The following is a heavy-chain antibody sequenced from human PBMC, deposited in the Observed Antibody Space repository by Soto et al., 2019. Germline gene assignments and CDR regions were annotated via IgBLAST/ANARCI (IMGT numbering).Heavy chain of an antibody. Sequence: KPSETLSLTCTVSGGSISRGDYYWSWIRQPPGKGMEWIGYIYYSGSTYYNPSLKSRVTISVDTSKNQFSLKLSSVTAADTAVYYCASGRWLQRNWVFDYWGQGTLVTVSS. D-gene: IGHD5-18*01. V-gene: IGHV4-30-4*01. CDR2: IYYSGST. CDR1: GGSISRGDYY. CDR3: ASGRWLQRNWVFDY. J-gene: IGHJ4*02.